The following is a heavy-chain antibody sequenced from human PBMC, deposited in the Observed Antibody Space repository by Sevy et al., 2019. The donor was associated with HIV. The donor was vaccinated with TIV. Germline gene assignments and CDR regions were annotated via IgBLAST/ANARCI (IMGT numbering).Heavy chain of an antibody. D-gene: IGHD2-2*01. CDR1: GFTVSSNY. CDR2: IYSGGST. Sequence: GGSLRLSCAASGFTVSSNYMSWVRQAPGKGLEWVSVIYSGGSTYYADSVKGRFTISRDNSKNTLYLQMNSLRAEDTAVYYCAKPPPAIVVVPAVHGMVVWGQGTTVTVSS. J-gene: IGHJ6*02. V-gene: IGHV3-53*01. CDR3: AKPPPAIVVVPAVHGMVV.